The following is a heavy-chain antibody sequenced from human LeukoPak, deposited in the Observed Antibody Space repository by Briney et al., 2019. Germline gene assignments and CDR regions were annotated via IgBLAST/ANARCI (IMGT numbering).Heavy chain of an antibody. CDR2: ITSGGAP. V-gene: IGHV3-23*01. J-gene: IGHJ3*01. D-gene: IGHD4-17*01. Sequence: GGSLRLSCAASGFTFSNYAVMWVRQAPGQGLEWVSAITSGGAPRYADSVKGRFTISRDNSKNTPYLQMNSLRAEDTAQYFRARDPNGDYIGAFEFWGRGTVATVSS. CDR1: GFTFSNYA. CDR3: ARDPNGDYIGAFEF.